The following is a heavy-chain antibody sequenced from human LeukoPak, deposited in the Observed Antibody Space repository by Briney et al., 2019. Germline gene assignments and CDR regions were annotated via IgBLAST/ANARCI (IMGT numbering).Heavy chain of an antibody. CDR2: VGRSTTTI. J-gene: IGHJ4*02. Sequence: PGGSLRLSCAASGXTFSSYDMNWVRQAPGKGLEWVSYVGRSTTTIYYADSVRGRFTISRDNAKNSVYLQMNSLRDDDTAVYYCATWLRALDYWGQGTLVTVSS. V-gene: IGHV3-48*02. D-gene: IGHD5-12*01. CDR3: ATWLRALDY. CDR1: GXTFSSYD.